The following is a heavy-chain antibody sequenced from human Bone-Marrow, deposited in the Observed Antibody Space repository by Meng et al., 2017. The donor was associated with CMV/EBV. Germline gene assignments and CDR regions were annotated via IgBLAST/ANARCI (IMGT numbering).Heavy chain of an antibody. CDR1: GGSISSSSYY. CDR3: ARDRWDYYDSIGQRAFDI. J-gene: IGHJ3*02. D-gene: IGHD3-22*01. CDR2: IYYSGST. V-gene: IGHV4-39*07. Sequence: SETLSLTCTVSGGSISSSSYYWGWIRQPPGKGLEWIGSIYYSGSTYYNPSLKSRVTISVDTSKNQFSLKLSSVTAADTAVYYCARDRWDYYDSIGQRAFDIWGQGTMVTVSS.